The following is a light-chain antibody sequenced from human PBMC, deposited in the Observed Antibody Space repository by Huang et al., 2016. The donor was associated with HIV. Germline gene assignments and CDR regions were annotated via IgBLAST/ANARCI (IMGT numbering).Light chain of an antibody. J-gene: IGKJ4*01. Sequence: EIVLTQSPATRSLSQGERATVSCKASQSISTYLAWYQPKPGQAPRLLSYYAANRATGVPPRFSGSGSGAAFTLTISGLEPEDFAVYYCQQRYNWPLTFGGGTKVEI. CDR3: QQRYNWPLT. CDR2: YAA. CDR1: QSISTY. V-gene: IGKV3-11*01.